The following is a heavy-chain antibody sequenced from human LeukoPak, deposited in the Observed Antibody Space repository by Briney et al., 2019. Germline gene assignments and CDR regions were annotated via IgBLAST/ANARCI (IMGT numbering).Heavy chain of an antibody. D-gene: IGHD1-14*01. CDR3: ARGPGPSWFDL. Sequence: ASVKVSCKASGYTFTGYYMHWVRQAPGQGPEWMGWINPNSGGTKYAQKFQGRVTMTRDTSISTSYMDLDRLNSDDTAVYYCARGPGPSWFDLWGQGTLVTVSS. CDR2: INPNSGGT. J-gene: IGHJ5*02. V-gene: IGHV1-2*02. CDR1: GYTFTGYY.